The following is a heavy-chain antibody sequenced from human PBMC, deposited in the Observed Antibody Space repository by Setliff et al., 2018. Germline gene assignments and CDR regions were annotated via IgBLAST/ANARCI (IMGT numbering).Heavy chain of an antibody. V-gene: IGHV4-39*07. CDR3: ARDPLPKHYDVVTGYYSAPNYYYMDV. CDR2: IYSSGSTT. CDR1: GGSINSDSHY. Sequence: PSETLSLTCVVSGGSINSDSHYWGWIRQPPGKGLEWTGRIYSSGSTTYYNPSLESRVTIIMETSKNRFSLWLTSVTAADTALYYCARDPLPKHYDVVTGYYSAPNYYYMDVWGKGTTVTVSS. J-gene: IGHJ6*03. D-gene: IGHD3-9*01.